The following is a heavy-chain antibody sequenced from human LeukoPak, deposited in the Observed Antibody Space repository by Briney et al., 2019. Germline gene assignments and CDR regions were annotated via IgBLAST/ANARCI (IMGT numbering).Heavy chain of an antibody. CDR3: ARDQVATNYPVLSFDY. D-gene: IGHD5-12*01. V-gene: IGHV3-7*01. J-gene: IGHJ4*02. CDR2: KKQDGSEK. CDR1: GFTFSSYW. Sequence: GGSLRLSCAASGFTFSSYWMSWVRQAPGKGLEWVANKKQDGSEKYYVDSVKGRFTISRDNAKNSLYLQMNSLRAEDTAVYYCARDQVATNYPVLSFDYWGQGTLVTVSS.